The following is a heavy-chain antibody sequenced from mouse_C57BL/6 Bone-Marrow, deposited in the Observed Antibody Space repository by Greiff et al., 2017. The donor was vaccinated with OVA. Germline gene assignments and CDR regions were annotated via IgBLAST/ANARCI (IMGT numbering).Heavy chain of an antibody. V-gene: IGHV14-4*01. CDR3: TYDYGSSFVYWYFDV. J-gene: IGHJ1*03. Sequence: EVQLQQSGAELVRPGASVKLSCTASGFNIKDDYMHWVKQRPEQGLEWIGWIDPENGDTEYASAFQGKATITADTSSNTAYLHLSSLTSEDTAVYYGTYDYGSSFVYWYFDVWGTGTTVTVSS. CDR2: IDPENGDT. CDR1: GFNIKDDY. D-gene: IGHD1-1*01.